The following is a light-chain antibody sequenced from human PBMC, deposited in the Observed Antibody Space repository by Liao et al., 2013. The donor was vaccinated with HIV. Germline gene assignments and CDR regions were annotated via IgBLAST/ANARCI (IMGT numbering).Light chain of an antibody. CDR3: QVWDSTSDHRV. J-gene: IGLJ3*02. V-gene: IGLV3-1*01. CDR1: NLGERF. CDR2: KND. Sequence: GSVAPGQTATITCSGENLGERFASWYQQKPGRSPVLVIYKNDKRPSGIPERFSGSNSGNTATLTISRVEAGDEADYYCQVWDSTSDHRVFGGGTKLTVV.